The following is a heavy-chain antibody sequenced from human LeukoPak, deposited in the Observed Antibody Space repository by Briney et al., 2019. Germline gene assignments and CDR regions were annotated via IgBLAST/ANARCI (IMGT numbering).Heavy chain of an antibody. J-gene: IGHJ4*02. CDR1: GFIFSNYA. V-gene: IGHV3-30*04. CDR3: ARDLGGSGWSLGAY. D-gene: IGHD6-19*01. CDR2: ISYDGSNK. Sequence: GGSLRLSCAASGFIFSNYAMHWVRQAPGKGLEWVAVISYDGSNKYYADSVKGRFTMSRDNSKKMLYLQMSSLRPEDTAVYYCARDLGGSGWSLGAYWGQGTLVTASS.